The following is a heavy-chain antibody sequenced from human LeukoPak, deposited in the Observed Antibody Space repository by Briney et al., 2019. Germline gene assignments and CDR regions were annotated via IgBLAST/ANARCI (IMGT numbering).Heavy chain of an antibody. Sequence: SETLSLTCAVYGGSFSDYYWSWIRQPPGKGLEWIGDISQNGSTNYNPSFKSRLTVSIDTSKNQFSLNLSSVTAADTAVYYCARDVVVVPAAIHYGMDVWGQGTTVTVSS. J-gene: IGHJ6*02. CDR2: ISQNGST. V-gene: IGHV4-34*01. CDR3: ARDVVVVPAAIHYGMDV. CDR1: GGSFSDYY. D-gene: IGHD2-2*01.